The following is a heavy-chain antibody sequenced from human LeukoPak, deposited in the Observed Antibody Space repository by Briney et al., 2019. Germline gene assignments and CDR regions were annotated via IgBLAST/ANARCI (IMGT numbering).Heavy chain of an antibody. CDR3: ARVSGSRNPHSNYYYYYMDV. J-gene: IGHJ6*03. D-gene: IGHD3-10*01. Sequence: ASVKVSCKASGYTFTSYAMHWVRQAPGQRLEWMGWINAGNGNTKYSQEFQDRVTMTTDTYTSTAYMEVKSLRSDDTAVYYCARVSGSRNPHSNYYYYYMDVWGEGTTVVVSS. CDR1: GYTFTSYA. V-gene: IGHV1-3*01. CDR2: INAGNGNT.